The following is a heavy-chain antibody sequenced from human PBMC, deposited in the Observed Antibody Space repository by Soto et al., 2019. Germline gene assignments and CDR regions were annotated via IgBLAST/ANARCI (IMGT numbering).Heavy chain of an antibody. CDR2: IIHVFGTT. CDR3: ARGGSTYVWFNEY. D-gene: IGHD3-16*01. J-gene: IGHJ4*02. CDR1: GGIFSSYA. Sequence: QEQLVQSGAEVKKPGSSVKVSCKASGGIFSSYAISWVRQAPGQGLEWMGGIIHVFGTTYYAQKFQGRVTITADESTKTAYMELSSLRSEDTAMYYCARGGSTYVWFNEYCGQGTLVTVSS. V-gene: IGHV1-69*01.